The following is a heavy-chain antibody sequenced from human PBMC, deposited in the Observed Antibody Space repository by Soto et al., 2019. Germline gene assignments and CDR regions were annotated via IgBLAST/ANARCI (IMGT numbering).Heavy chain of an antibody. Sequence: EVQLVESGGGLVQPGGSLRLSCAASGFTFSSYWMHWVRQAPGTGLVWVSRINGDGSSTTYADSVKGRFAISRDNAKNTLYLQVNSLRAEDTAVYYWARGGYSDYARGLDYWGQGTLVTVSS. J-gene: IGHJ4*02. D-gene: IGHD4-17*01. CDR3: ARGGYSDYARGLDY. CDR1: GFTFSSYW. CDR2: INGDGSST. V-gene: IGHV3-74*03.